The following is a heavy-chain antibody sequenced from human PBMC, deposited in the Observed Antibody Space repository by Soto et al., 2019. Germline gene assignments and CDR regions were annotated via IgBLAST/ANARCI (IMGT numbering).Heavy chain of an antibody. D-gene: IGHD1-26*01. CDR2: ISSSSSYI. Sequence: GSLRLSCAASGFTFSSYSMNWVRQAPGKGLEWVSSISSSSSYIYYADSVKGRFTISRDNAKNSLYLQMNSLRAEDTAVYYCARDSRIVGATPPDYWGQGTLVTVSS. CDR1: GFTFSSYS. CDR3: ARDSRIVGATPPDY. J-gene: IGHJ4*02. V-gene: IGHV3-21*01.